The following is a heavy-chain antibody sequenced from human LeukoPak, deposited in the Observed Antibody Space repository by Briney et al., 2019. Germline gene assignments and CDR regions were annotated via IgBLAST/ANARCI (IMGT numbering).Heavy chain of an antibody. V-gene: IGHV1-69*05. CDR2: IIPIFGTT. Sequence: SVKVSCKASGGTFSSHAISWVRQAPGQGLEWVGGIIPIFGTTNYAQKFQGRVTITTDEFTSTGYMELRSLRSDDTAVYYCARGDSGYDYGFDNWGQGTLVTVSS. CDR1: GGTFSSHA. J-gene: IGHJ4*02. D-gene: IGHD5-12*01. CDR3: ARGDSGYDYGFDN.